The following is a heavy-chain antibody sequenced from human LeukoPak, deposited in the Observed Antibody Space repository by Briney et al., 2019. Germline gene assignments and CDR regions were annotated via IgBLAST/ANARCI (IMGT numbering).Heavy chain of an antibody. D-gene: IGHD2-21*02. V-gene: IGHV1-2*02. CDR3: AREHGRLTYCGGDCSSGWFDP. Sequence: ASVKVSCKASGYNFIGYYIHWVRQAPGQGLEWMGWINPSSGDTSYAEKFQDRVTMTRDTSITTAYMELSSLRSDETAVYYCAREHGRLTYCGGDCSSGWFDPWGQGTLVTVSS. J-gene: IGHJ5*02. CDR1: GYNFIGYY. CDR2: INPSSGDT.